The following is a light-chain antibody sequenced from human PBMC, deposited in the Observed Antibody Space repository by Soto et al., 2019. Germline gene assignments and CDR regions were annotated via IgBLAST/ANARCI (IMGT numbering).Light chain of an antibody. J-gene: IGKJ1*01. V-gene: IGKV1-6*01. CDR3: LQYFNFPRT. Sequence: AIQMTQSPSSLSASVGDTVTITCRASQGIRRDLSWYQQKPGEAPKLLIYSASDLQGAVPSRFRGSGSGTDFTLTISRLQPEDFATYYCLQYFNFPRTFGEGTKVEV. CDR1: QGIRRD. CDR2: SAS.